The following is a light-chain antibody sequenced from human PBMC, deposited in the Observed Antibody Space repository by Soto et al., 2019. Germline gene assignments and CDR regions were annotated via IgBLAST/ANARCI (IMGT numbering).Light chain of an antibody. CDR3: CSYAVSYL. CDR2: DVS. J-gene: IGLJ2*01. V-gene: IGLV2-11*01. CDR1: SSDIGAYDL. Sequence: QSALTQPASVSGSPGQSITISCSGTSSDIGAYDLVSWYQQHPGRAPKLIIYDVSKRPSGVPDRFSGSKSGNTASLTISGLQAEDEADYYCCSYAVSYLFGGGTKLTVL.